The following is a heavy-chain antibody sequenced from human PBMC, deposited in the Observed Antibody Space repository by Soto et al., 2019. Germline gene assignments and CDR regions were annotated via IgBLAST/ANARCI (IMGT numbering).Heavy chain of an antibody. D-gene: IGHD3-3*01. J-gene: IGHJ4*02. CDR2: INHSGST. Sequence: PLELLRLTRAVFGGSFGDYYRSWIRKTTGKGLEWIGEINHSGSTNYNPSLKSRVTISVDTSKNQFSLKLSSVTAADTAVYYCASIRLDFWSGYPTDLDYWGQGTLVTVSS. V-gene: IGHV4-34*01. CDR3: ASIRLDFWSGYPTDLDY. CDR1: GGSFGDYY.